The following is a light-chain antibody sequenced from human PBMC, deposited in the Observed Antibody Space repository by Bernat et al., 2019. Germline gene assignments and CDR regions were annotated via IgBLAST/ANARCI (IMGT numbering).Light chain of an antibody. CDR1: SSDVGGFHY. CDR2: DVS. Sequence: QSALTQPASVSGFFGQSITISCTGTSSDVGGFHYVSWYQQHPGKAPKLIIFDVSNRPAGVSNRFSGTKSGNTASLTISGLQAEDEADYYCYSWTTKSVYVFGTGTKVTVL. J-gene: IGLJ1*01. V-gene: IGLV2-14*03. CDR3: YSWTTKSVYV.